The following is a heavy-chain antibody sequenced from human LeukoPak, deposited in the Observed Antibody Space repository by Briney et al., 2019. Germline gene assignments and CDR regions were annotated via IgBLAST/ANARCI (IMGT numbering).Heavy chain of an antibody. D-gene: IGHD1-26*01. CDR2: INYSGST. Sequence: SETLSLTCTVSGGSISSYYWNWIRQHPGKGLEWLGYINYSGSTNYNPSLKSRVTISVDTSKNQFSLKLSSVTAADTAVYYCARLVGATLATYYFDYWGQGTLVTVSS. CDR3: ARLVGATLATYYFDY. CDR1: GGSISSYY. V-gene: IGHV4-59*08. J-gene: IGHJ4*02.